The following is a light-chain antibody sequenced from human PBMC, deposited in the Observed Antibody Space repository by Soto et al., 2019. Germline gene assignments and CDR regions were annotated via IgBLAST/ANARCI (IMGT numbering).Light chain of an antibody. V-gene: IGLV1-40*01. J-gene: IGLJ1*01. CDR2: ADT. CDR1: TSSIGAGYD. CDR3: QSYDSSLSGYV. Sequence: QPVLTQPPSLSGSPGQTITISCTGSTSSIGAGYDVHWYQQLPGAAPKLLIYADTNRPSGVADRFSASKSGTSASLAIAGLQAEDEADYYCQSYDSSLSGYVFGIGTKLTVL.